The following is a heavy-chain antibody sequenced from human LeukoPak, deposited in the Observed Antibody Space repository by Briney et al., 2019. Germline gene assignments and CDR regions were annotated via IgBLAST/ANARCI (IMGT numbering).Heavy chain of an antibody. Sequence: PGGSLRLSCEASGFTFSSYGLHWVRQTPGKGLEYVSSISSKGGRTYYGNSVEGRFTISRDDSKNTLYLQMGSLRAEDMAVYYCARASIYRPLDYWGQGTLVTVSS. CDR1: GFTFSSYG. J-gene: IGHJ4*02. CDR3: ARASIYRPLDY. D-gene: IGHD4-11*01. CDR2: ISSKGGRT. V-gene: IGHV3-64*01.